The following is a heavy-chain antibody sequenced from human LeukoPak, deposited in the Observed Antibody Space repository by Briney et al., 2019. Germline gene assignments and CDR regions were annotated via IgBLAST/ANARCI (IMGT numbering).Heavy chain of an antibody. V-gene: IGHV1-46*01. CDR2: INPSGGST. CDR1: GYTFTSYY. Sequence: ASVKVSCTASGYTFTSYYMHWVRQAPGQGLEWMGIINPSGGSTSYAQKFQGRVTMTRDTSTSTVYMELSSLRSEDTAVYYCARGSIAVAADNPASLFDYWGQGTLVTVSS. J-gene: IGHJ4*02. D-gene: IGHD6-19*01. CDR3: ARGSIAVAADNPASLFDY.